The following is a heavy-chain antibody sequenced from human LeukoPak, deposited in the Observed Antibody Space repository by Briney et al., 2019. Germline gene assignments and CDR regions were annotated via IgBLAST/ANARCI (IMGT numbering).Heavy chain of an antibody. CDR2: IYYTGST. CDR3: ARGKYYYGSGSSNNWFDP. J-gene: IGHJ5*02. V-gene: IGHV4-59*02. Sequence: PSETLSLTCTISGGSVSDYYWSWIRQSPGKGLEWIGYIYYTGSTTYNPSLKSRVTMSADTSKNQFSLKLSSVTAADTAVYYCARGKYYYGSGSSNNWFDPWGQGTLVTVSS. CDR1: GGSVSDYY. D-gene: IGHD3-10*01.